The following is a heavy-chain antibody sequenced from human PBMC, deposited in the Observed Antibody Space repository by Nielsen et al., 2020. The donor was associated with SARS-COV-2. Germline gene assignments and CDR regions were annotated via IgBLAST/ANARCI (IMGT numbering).Heavy chain of an antibody. V-gene: IGHV4-39*01. CDR3: ARRGGYYGSGSYDY. D-gene: IGHD3-10*01. Sequence: WIRQPPGKGLEWIGSIYYSGSTYYNPSLKSRVTISVDTSKNQFSLKLSSATAADTAVYYCARRGGYYGSGSYDYWGQGTLVTVSS. CDR2: IYYSGST. J-gene: IGHJ4*02.